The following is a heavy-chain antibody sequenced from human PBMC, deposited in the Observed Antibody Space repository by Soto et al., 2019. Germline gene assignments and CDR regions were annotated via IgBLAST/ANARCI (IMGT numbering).Heavy chain of an antibody. CDR1: GGTFRNHV. CDR2: IIPIIGTP. D-gene: IGHD3-10*01. Sequence: SVKVSCKASGGTFRNHVFNWVRQAPGQGLEWMGGIIPIIGTPNYAQKFQGRVTITADASTNTVYLEVSSLRSQDTAVYYCARDLEFRDGNISHLDYWGQGTLVTV. V-gene: IGHV1-69*13. CDR3: ARDLEFRDGNISHLDY. J-gene: IGHJ4*02.